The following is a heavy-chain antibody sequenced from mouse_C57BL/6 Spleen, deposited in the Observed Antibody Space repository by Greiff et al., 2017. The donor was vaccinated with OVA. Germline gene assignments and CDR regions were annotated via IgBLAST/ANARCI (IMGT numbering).Heavy chain of an antibody. V-gene: IGHV2-2*01. CDR2: IWSGGST. Sequence: QVQLKQSGPGLVQPSQSLSITCTVSGFSLTSYGVHWVRQSPGKGLEWLGVIWSGGSTDYNAAFISRLSISKDNSKRQVFFKMNSLQADDTAIYYCASPDGYYRYYYAMDYWGQGTSVTVSS. CDR3: ASPDGYYRYYYAMDY. CDR1: GFSLTSYG. J-gene: IGHJ4*01. D-gene: IGHD2-3*01.